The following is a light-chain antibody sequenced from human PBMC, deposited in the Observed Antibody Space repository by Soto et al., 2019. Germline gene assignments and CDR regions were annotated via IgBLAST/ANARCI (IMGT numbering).Light chain of an antibody. CDR3: QKYNSAPLP. Sequence: DIQMTQSPSSLSTSVGDRVTITCRASQAINNYLAWYQQKPGKVPKLLIYAASTLHPGVPSRFSGSGYGTDFSLTISSLQPEDVATYYCQKYNSAPLPFGQGTRLEIK. V-gene: IGKV1-27*01. J-gene: IGKJ5*01. CDR2: AAS. CDR1: QAINNY.